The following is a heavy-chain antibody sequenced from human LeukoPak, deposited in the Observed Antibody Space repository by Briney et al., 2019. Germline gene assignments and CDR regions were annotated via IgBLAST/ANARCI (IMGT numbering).Heavy chain of an antibody. D-gene: IGHD3-10*01. CDR1: GGSISSNGYY. J-gene: IGHJ3*02. CDR2: IYYTGST. CDR3: ARAGHGSGSFDDSDAFDI. V-gene: IGHV4-39*07. Sequence: SETLSLTCTVSGGSISSNGYYWAWIRQPPGKGLEWIASIYYTGSTYYSPSLKSRVTISVDTSKNQFSLKLSSVTAADTAVYYCARAGHGSGSFDDSDAFDIWGQGTMVTVSS.